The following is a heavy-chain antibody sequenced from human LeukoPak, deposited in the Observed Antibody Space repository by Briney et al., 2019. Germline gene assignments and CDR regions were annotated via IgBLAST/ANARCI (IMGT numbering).Heavy chain of an antibody. D-gene: IGHD3-22*01. CDR3: ARGDYYDSSGYYYWDWFDP. V-gene: IGHV4-59*01. Sequence: PSETLSLTCTVSGGSISSYYWSWIRQPPGKGLEWIGYIYYSGSTNYNPSLKSRVTISVDTSKNQFSLKLSSVTAADTAVYYCARGDYYDSSGYYYWDWFDPWGQGTLVTVSS. CDR1: GGSISSYY. CDR2: IYYSGST. J-gene: IGHJ5*02.